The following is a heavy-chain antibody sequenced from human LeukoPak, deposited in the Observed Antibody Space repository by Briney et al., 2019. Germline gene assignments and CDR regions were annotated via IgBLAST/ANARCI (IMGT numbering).Heavy chain of an antibody. CDR3: ARRGRRITMVRGVTPNWFDP. J-gene: IGHJ5*02. CDR2: TYYRSKWYN. CDR1: GDSVSSNSAA. V-gene: IGHV6-1*01. Sequence: SQTLSLTCAISGDSVSSNSAAWNWIRQSPSRGLEWLGRTYYRSKWYNDYAVSVKSRITINPDTSKNQFSLKLSSVTAADTAVYYCARRGRRITMVRGVTPNWFDPWGQGTLVTVSS. D-gene: IGHD3-10*01.